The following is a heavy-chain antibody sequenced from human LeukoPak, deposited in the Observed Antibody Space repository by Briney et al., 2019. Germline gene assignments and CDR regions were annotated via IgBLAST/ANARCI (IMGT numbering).Heavy chain of an antibody. D-gene: IGHD6-19*01. J-gene: IGHJ4*02. CDR3: ARENSSGWYRNYFDY. V-gene: IGHV4-39*07. CDR1: GGSISSSSYY. Sequence: ASETLSLTCTVSGGSISSSSYYWGWIRQPPGKGLDWIGSIYYIGSTYYNPSLKSRVTISVDTSKNQFSLKLSSVTAADTAVYYCARENSSGWYRNYFDYWGQGTLVTVSS. CDR2: IYYIGST.